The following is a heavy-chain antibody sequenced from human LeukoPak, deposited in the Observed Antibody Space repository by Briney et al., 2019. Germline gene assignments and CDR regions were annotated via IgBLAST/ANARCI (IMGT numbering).Heavy chain of an antibody. J-gene: IGHJ3*02. V-gene: IGHV4-39*07. CDR2: IYYSGST. Sequence: SETLSLTCTVSGGSISSSSYYWGWIRQPPGKGLEWIGSIYYSGSTYCNPSLKSRVTISVDASKNQFSLKLSSVTAADTAVYYCARGGGYSDDAFDIWGQGTMVTVSS. CDR1: GGSISSSSYY. D-gene: IGHD2-21*01. CDR3: ARGGGYSDDAFDI.